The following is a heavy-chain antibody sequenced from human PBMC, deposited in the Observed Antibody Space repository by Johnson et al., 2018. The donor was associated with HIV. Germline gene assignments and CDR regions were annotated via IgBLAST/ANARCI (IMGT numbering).Heavy chain of an antibody. Sequence: VQLVESGGGLVQPGGSLRLSCAASGFTFISYWMHWVRQAPGKGLVWVSRINSDGTITSYADSVKGRFIISRDNAKKSLYLHMNSLRVDDTALYYCVRVGTYCGDDCYSGVDAFDIWGQGTMVTVSS. CDR3: VRVGTYCGDDCYSGVDAFDI. CDR2: INSDGTIT. V-gene: IGHV3-74*01. CDR1: GFTFISYW. D-gene: IGHD2-21*02. J-gene: IGHJ3*02.